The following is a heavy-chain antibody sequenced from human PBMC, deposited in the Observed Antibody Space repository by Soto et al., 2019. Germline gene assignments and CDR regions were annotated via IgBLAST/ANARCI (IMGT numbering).Heavy chain of an antibody. CDR3: AKGGRRVVAATSGY. CDR1: GGSISSGGYY. D-gene: IGHD2-15*01. Sequence: SETLSLTCTVSGGSISSGGYYWSWIRQHPGKGLEWIGYIYYSGSTYYNPSLKSRVTISVDTSKNQFSLKLSSVTAADTAVYYCAKGGRRVVAATSGYWGQGTLVTVSS. J-gene: IGHJ4*02. V-gene: IGHV4-31*03. CDR2: IYYSGST.